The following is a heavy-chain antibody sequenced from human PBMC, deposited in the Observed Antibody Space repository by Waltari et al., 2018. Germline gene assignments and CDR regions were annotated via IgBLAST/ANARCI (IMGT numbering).Heavy chain of an antibody. J-gene: IGHJ4*02. CDR2: IYKSGST. CDR3: ARDPSLGGYDRGDY. D-gene: IGHD5-12*01. V-gene: IGHV4-4*02. Sequence: QVQLQESGPGLVKPSGTLSLTCAVSGGSISSSNWWRWVRQPPGKGLEWVGEIYKSGSTNSNPTLKSRFTISVDKSKNQFSRKLSSGTAADTAVYDCARDPSLGGYDRGDYWGQGTLVTVSS. CDR1: GGSISSSNW.